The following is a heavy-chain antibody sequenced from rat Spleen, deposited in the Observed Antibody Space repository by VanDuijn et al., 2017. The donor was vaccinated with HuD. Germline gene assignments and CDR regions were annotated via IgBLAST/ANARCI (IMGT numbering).Heavy chain of an antibody. J-gene: IGHJ1*01. Sequence: EVQLVESGGCLVQPGRSLRLSCSASGFTFSTFAMAWVRQTPKKGLEWIATIASGGPNTFYPDSVKGRFTISRDNAKSTLFLQMDSLGSEDTATYYCVRDGNNYWHFDFWGPGTMVTVSS. CDR3: VRDGNNYWHFDF. CDR2: IASGGPNT. CDR1: GFTFSTFA. D-gene: IGHD1-12*02. V-gene: IGHV5-25*01.